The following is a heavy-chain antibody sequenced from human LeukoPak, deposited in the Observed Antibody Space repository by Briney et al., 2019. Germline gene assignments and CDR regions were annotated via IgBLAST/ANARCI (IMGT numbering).Heavy chain of an antibody. J-gene: IGHJ1*01. V-gene: IGHV4-59*01. Sequence: SETLSLTCTVSGDSISSYYWSWIRQPPGKGLEWIGYIYYSGSTNYNPSLKSRVTISVDTSKNQFSLKLSSVTAADTAVYYCAALGGYCSGGSCLEYFSTGARAPWSPSPQ. D-gene: IGHD2-15*01. CDR2: IYYSGST. CDR1: GDSISSYY. CDR3: AALGGYCSGGSCLEYFST.